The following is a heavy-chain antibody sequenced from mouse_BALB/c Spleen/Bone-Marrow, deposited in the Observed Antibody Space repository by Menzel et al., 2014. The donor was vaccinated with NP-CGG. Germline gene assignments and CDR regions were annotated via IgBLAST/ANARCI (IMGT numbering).Heavy chain of an antibody. CDR1: GFTFSSYY. D-gene: IGHD4-1*01. CDR2: INSNGGST. J-gene: IGHJ2*01. Sequence: EVQRVESGGGLVKLGGSLKLSCAASGFTFSSYYMSWVRQTPEKRLELVAAINSNGGSTYYPDTVKGRFTISRDNAKNTLYLQMSSLKSEDTALYYCARRGWDGYFDYWGQGTTRTVSS. CDR3: ARRGWDGYFDY. V-gene: IGHV5-6-2*01.